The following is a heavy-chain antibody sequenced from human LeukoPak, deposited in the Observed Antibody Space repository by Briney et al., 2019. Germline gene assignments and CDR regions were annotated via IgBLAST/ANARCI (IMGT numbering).Heavy chain of an antibody. V-gene: IGHV1-69*13. CDR3: ARVGTTTGYYFDY. Sequence: SVKVACKAYGGTFSSYAISWVRQAPGQGLEWMGGITPIFGAANYAQKFQGRVTITADESTSTAYMELSSLRSEDTAVYYCARVGTTTGYYFDYWGQGTLVTVSS. CDR1: GGTFSSYA. D-gene: IGHD1-7*01. J-gene: IGHJ4*02. CDR2: ITPIFGAA.